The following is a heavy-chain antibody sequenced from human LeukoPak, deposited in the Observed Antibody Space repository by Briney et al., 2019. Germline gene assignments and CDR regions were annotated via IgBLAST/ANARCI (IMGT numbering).Heavy chain of an antibody. V-gene: IGHV4-59*01. Sequence: SETLSLTCTVSGGSISSYYWSWIRQPPGKGLEWIGYIYYSGSTNYNPSLKSRVTISVDTSKNQFSLKLSSVTAADTAVYYCARGWLAKKGYFDYWGQGTLVTVPS. CDR1: GGSISSYY. J-gene: IGHJ4*02. CDR3: ARGWLAKKGYFDY. CDR2: IYYSGST. D-gene: IGHD6-19*01.